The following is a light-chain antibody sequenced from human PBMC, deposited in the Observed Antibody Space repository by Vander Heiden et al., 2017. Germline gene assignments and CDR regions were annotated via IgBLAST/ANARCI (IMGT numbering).Light chain of an antibody. CDR2: DVS. V-gene: IGLV2-11*01. J-gene: IGLJ2*01. Sequence: QSALTQPRSVSGSPGQSVTISCTGTGSDVGGYNYVSWYQQQPGKAPKLMIYDVSKRPSGVPDRFSGSKSGNTASLTISGLQAEDEADYYCCSYAGLYRVFGGGTKLTVL. CDR1: GSDVGGYNY. CDR3: CSYAGLYRV.